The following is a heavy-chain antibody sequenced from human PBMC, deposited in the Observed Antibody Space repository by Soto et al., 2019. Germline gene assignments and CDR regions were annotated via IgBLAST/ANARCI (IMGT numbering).Heavy chain of an antibody. CDR3: AAGGSGYYAN. CDR2: IKTDGTYA. J-gene: IGHJ4*02. D-gene: IGHD3-22*01. V-gene: IGHV3-74*01. Sequence: EVQLVESRGALVQPGGSLRLSCAASGFTFSTYWMHWVRQAPGKGLLWVSRIKTDGTYATYADSVKGRFTISRDNAKNTLYLQMNSLRVEDAAVYYCAAGGSGYYANWGQGTLVTVSS. CDR1: GFTFSTYW.